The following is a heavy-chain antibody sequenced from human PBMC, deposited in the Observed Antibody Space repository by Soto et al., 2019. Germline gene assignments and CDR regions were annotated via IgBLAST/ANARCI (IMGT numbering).Heavy chain of an antibody. CDR2: IYPGDSDT. CDR1: EYTCIIYW. J-gene: IGHJ4*02. V-gene: IGHV5-51*01. Sequence: PGESQRISRKGAEYTCIIYWSGWVRQMPGKGLEWMGIIYPGDSDTRYSPSFQGQVTISVDKSISTAYLQWSSLKASDTAMYYCATKQSVAGPIDYWGQGTLVTVSS. D-gene: IGHD6-19*01. CDR3: ATKQSVAGPIDY.